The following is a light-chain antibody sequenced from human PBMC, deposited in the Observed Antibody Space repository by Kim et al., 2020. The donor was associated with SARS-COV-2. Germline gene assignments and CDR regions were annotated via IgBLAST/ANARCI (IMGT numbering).Light chain of an antibody. V-gene: IGKV1-27*01. CDR1: QGISNY. J-gene: IGKJ3*01. Sequence: ASIGDRLTITCRASQGISNYLAWYQQKPGKVPKLLIYAASALQSGVPSRFSGSGSGTDFTLTISRLQPEDVATYYCQKYDSAPLTFGPGTKVDIK. CDR2: AAS. CDR3: QKYDSAPLT.